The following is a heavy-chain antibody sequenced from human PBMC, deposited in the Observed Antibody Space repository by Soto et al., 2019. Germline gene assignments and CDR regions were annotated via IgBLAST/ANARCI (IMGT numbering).Heavy chain of an antibody. CDR1: GGSISSSSYY. D-gene: IGHD6-13*01. V-gene: IGHV4-39*01. Sequence: PSETLSLTCTVSGGSISSSSYYWCWIRHPPGKGLEWIGSIYYSGSTYYNPSLKSRVTISVDTSKNQLSLKLSSVTAADTAVYYCASTRKSSSWRDAFDIWGQGTMVTVSS. CDR2: IYYSGST. CDR3: ASTRKSSSWRDAFDI. J-gene: IGHJ3*02.